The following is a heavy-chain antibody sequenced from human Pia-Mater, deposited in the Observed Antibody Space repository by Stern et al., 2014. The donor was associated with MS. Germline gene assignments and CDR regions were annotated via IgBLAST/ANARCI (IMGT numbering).Heavy chain of an antibody. V-gene: IGHV3-48*03. D-gene: IGHD3-10*01. CDR1: GFPFSTYG. Sequence: SGFPFSTYGMSWVRQAPGKGLAWGAFVSSGADTTHSADSLDGRFTNSRDKAGSSLYLQMNSLRVEDTAIYYCARTGLENTFDRWGQGTLVTVSS. CDR3: ARTGLENTFDR. CDR2: VSSGADTT. J-gene: IGHJ4*02.